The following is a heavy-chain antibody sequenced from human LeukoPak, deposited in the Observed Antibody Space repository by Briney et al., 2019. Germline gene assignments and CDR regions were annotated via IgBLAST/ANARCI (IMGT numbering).Heavy chain of an antibody. D-gene: IGHD6-13*01. CDR2: IYTSGST. V-gene: IGHV4-38-2*02. CDR1: GYSISGSYY. J-gene: IGHJ5*02. CDR3: ARSGSTYSSSYDWFDP. Sequence: SETLSLTCTVSGYSISGSYYWGWIRQPPGKGLEWIGRIYTSGSTNYNPSLKSRVTMSVDTSKNQFSLKLSSVTAADTAVYYCARSGSTYSSSYDWFDPWGQGTLVTVSS.